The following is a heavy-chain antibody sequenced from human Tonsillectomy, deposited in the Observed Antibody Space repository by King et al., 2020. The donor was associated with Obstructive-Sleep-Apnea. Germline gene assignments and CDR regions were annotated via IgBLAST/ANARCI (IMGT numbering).Heavy chain of an antibody. D-gene: IGHD3-10*01. CDR1: GGSISSGDYY. J-gene: IGHJ4*02. CDR2: IYYSGST. CDR3: ASSPDWFGELLGFDY. V-gene: IGHV4-30-4*01. Sequence: QLQESGPGLVKPSQTLSLTCTVSGGSISSGDYYWSWIRQPPGKGLEWIGYIYYSGSTYYNPSLKTRVTISVDTSKNQFSLKLSSVTAADTAVYYCASSPDWFGELLGFDYWGQGTLVTVSS.